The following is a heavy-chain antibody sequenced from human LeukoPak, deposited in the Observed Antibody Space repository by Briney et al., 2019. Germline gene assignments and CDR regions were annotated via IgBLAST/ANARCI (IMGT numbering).Heavy chain of an antibody. CDR1: GFTFSSYG. V-gene: IGHV3-30*02. Sequence: GGSLRLSCAASGFTFSSYGMHWVRQAPGKGLEWVALIWYDGSKEYFADSVKGRFTISRDNSKNSLYLQMNSLRTEDTALYYCAKDIIKDYYDSSSEDYWGQGTLVTVSS. CDR2: IWYDGSKE. CDR3: AKDIIKDYYDSSSEDY. J-gene: IGHJ4*02. D-gene: IGHD3-22*01.